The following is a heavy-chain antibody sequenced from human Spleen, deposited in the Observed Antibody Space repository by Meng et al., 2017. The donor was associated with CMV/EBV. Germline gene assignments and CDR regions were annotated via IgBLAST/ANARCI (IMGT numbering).Heavy chain of an antibody. CDR3: ARGYGYSSGWFYWHFDY. Sequence: SETLSLTCTVSGGSVSSGSYYWSWLRQPPGKGLEWIGYISYIGSTNYNPSLKSRVTISLDTSKNQLSLKLSSVTAADTAVYYCARGYGYSSGWFYWHFDYWGQGTLVTVSS. CDR2: ISYIGST. CDR1: GGSVSSGSYY. J-gene: IGHJ4*02. V-gene: IGHV4-61*01. D-gene: IGHD6-19*01.